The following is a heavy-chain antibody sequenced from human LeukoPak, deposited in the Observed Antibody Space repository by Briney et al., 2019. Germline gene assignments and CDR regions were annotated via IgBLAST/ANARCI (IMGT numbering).Heavy chain of an antibody. CDR1: GVTFRSYE. J-gene: IGHJ4*02. CDR2: ISSSGSTI. Sequence: PGGSLRLSCAASGVTFRSYEMNWVRQAPGKGPEWVSYISSSGSTIYYADSVKGRFTISRDNAKKSLYMQMNSLRAEDTAVYYCARVELLWFGELLGVNDYWGQGTLVTVSS. V-gene: IGHV3-48*03. CDR3: ARVELLWFGELLGVNDY. D-gene: IGHD3-10*01.